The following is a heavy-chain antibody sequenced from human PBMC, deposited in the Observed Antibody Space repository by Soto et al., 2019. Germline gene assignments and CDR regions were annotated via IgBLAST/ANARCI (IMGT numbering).Heavy chain of an antibody. CDR2: IWYDGSNK. D-gene: IGHD6-19*01. J-gene: IGHJ4*02. CDR3: ARDESGPIAVAGLDY. V-gene: IGHV3-33*01. Sequence: GGSLRLSCAASGFTFSSYGMHWVRQAPGKGLEWVAGIWYDGSNKYYADSVKGRFTISRDNSKNTLYLQMNSLRAEDTAVYYCARDESGPIAVAGLDYWGQGTLVTVSS. CDR1: GFTFSSYG.